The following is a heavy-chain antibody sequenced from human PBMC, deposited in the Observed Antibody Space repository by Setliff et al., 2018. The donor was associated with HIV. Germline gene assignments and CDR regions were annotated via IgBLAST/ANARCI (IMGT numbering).Heavy chain of an antibody. D-gene: IGHD5-12*01. Sequence: SETLSLTCTVSGGSISSFYWTWIRQPPGKGLEWIGYIYNSGYSNSKPSLKSRVTISLDTSKNQFSLKLSSVTAADTAVYYCARGDGYRANDAYYDTGMDVWGQGITVTVSS. CDR3: ARGDGYRANDAYYDTGMDV. CDR1: GGSISSFY. CDR2: IYNSGYS. V-gene: IGHV4-59*01. J-gene: IGHJ6*02.